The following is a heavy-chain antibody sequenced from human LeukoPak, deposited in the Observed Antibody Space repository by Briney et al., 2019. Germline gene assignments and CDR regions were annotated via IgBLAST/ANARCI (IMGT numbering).Heavy chain of an antibody. CDR1: GFTFSSYA. CDR2: ISGSGGST. J-gene: IGHJ6*02. V-gene: IGHV3-23*01. D-gene: IGHD2-2*01. CDR3: AKEVVVPAAMNYYYYGMDV. Sequence: GGSLRLSCAASGFTFSSYAMSWVRQAPWKGLEWVSAISGSGGSTYYADSVKGRFTISRDNSKNTLYLQMNSLRAEDTAVYYCAKEVVVPAAMNYYYYGMDVWGQGTTVTVSS.